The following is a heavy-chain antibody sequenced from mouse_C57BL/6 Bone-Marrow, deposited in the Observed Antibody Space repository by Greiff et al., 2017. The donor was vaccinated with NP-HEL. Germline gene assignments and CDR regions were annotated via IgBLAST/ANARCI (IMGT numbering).Heavy chain of an antibody. Sequence: QVQLQQSGAELVKPGASVKISCKASGYTFTDYYINWVKQRPGQGLEWIGKIGPGSGNTYYNEKFKGKATLTADKSSSTAYVQLSSLTSEDSAVYFCASALITTVVATRAYWGQGTLVTVSA. CDR1: GYTFTDYY. D-gene: IGHD1-1*01. CDR2: IGPGSGNT. J-gene: IGHJ3*01. CDR3: ASALITTVVATRAY. V-gene: IGHV1-77*01.